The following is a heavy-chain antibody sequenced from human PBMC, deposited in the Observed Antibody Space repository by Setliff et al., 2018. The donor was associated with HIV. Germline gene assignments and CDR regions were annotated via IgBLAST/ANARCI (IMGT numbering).Heavy chain of an antibody. CDR2: IYYTGNT. Sequence: TSETLSLTCTVSGGSVGSSSYYWAWIRQPPGKGLEWIGSIYYTGNTKYNPSLESRVTFSIDTSENQFSLRLASVTAADTAVYYCARPRRVRSRAWYWFDIWGQGTLVTVSS. V-gene: IGHV4-39*07. J-gene: IGHJ5*02. CDR1: GGSVGSSSYY. D-gene: IGHD6-19*01. CDR3: ARPRRVRSRAWYWFDI.